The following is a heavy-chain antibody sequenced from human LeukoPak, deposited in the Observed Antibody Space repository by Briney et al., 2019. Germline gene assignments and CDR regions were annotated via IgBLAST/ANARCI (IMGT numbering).Heavy chain of an antibody. CDR3: ARGWYNYGSKTDS. V-gene: IGHV4-34*01. D-gene: IGHD3-10*01. CDR2: INHGGST. CDR1: GGSCSGYY. Sequence: PSETLSLTCAVYGGSCSGYYWSWIRQSPGTGLEWIGEINHGGSTNYNPSLMSRVSISANSSNNHFSLRLSSVTAADTAVYYCARGWYNYGSKTDSWGQGTLVTVSS. J-gene: IGHJ5*01.